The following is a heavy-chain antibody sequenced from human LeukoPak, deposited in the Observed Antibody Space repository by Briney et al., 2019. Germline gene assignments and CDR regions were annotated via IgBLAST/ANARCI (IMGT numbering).Heavy chain of an antibody. J-gene: IGHJ4*02. CDR1: GFTFSGFS. CDR3: AGIGHSRLLRSYYFDY. D-gene: IGHD3-22*01. Sequence: GGSLRVSCAASGFTFSGFSMNWVRLAPGKGLEWVAVISNDGTNEYYADSVKGRFTISRDNSKNTLYLQMNSLRAEDTAVYYCAGIGHSRLLRSYYFDYWGQGTLVTVSS. V-gene: IGHV3-30*03. CDR2: ISNDGTNE.